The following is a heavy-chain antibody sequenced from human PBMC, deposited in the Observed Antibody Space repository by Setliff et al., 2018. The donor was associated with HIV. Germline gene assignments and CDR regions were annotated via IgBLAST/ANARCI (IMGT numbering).Heavy chain of an antibody. V-gene: IGHV4-4*08. D-gene: IGHD6-6*01. CDR3: ARYSSSSLYYYYYMDV. CDR1: GGSISSYY. J-gene: IGHJ6*03. Sequence: PSETLSLTCTVSGGSISSYYWSWIRQPPGKGLEWIGYIYTSGSTNYNPSLKSRVPISVDTSKNQFSLKLSSVTAADTAVYYCARYSSSSLYYYYYMDVWGKGTTVTVSS. CDR2: IYTSGST.